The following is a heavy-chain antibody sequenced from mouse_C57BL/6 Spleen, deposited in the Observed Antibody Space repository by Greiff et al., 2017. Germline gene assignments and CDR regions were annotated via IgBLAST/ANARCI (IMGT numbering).Heavy chain of an antibody. CDR3: ARGYYYGSSYGYFDV. V-gene: IGHV1-55*01. CDR1: GYTFTSYW. J-gene: IGHJ1*03. Sequence: QVHVKQPGAELVKPGASVKMSCKASGYTFTSYWITWVKQRPGQGLEWIGDIYPGSGSTNYNEKFKSKATLTVDTSSSTAYMQLSSLTSEDSAVYYCARGYYYGSSYGYFDVWGTGTTVTVSS. D-gene: IGHD1-1*01. CDR2: IYPGSGST.